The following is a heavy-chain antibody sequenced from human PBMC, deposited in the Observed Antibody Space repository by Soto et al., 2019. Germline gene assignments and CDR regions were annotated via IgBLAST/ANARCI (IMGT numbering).Heavy chain of an antibody. J-gene: IGHJ3*02. CDR1: GYTFTSYG. Sequence: GASVKVSCKASGYTFTSYGISWVRQAPGQGLEWMGWISAYNGNTNYAQKLQGRVTMTTDTSTSTAYMELRSLRSDDTAVYYCARDNHSRYFDWLFTDRAFDIWGQGTMVTVSS. CDR2: ISAYNGNT. CDR3: ARDNHSRYFDWLFTDRAFDI. D-gene: IGHD3-9*01. V-gene: IGHV1-18*01.